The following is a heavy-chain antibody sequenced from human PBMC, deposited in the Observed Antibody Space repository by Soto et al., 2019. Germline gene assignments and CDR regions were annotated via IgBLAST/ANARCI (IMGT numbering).Heavy chain of an antibody. CDR1: GGSFSGYY. Sequence: SETLSLTCAVYGGSFSGYYWTWIRQPPGTGLEWIGEINHSGSTNYNPSLKSRVTISVDTSKNQFSLRLTSVSAADTAVYYCARDGAATGSVYLDYWGQGTLVTVSS. D-gene: IGHD6-13*01. CDR3: ARDGAATGSVYLDY. J-gene: IGHJ4*02. CDR2: INHSGST. V-gene: IGHV4-34*01.